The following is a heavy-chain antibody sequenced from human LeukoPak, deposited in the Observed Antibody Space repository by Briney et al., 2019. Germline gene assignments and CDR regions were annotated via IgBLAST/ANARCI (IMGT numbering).Heavy chain of an antibody. CDR2: INSDGSST. J-gene: IGHJ4*02. CDR1: GFTFSSYW. CDR3: ARVYDSSGCCVDY. V-gene: IGHV3-74*01. Sequence: GGSLGLSCAASGFTFSSYWMHWVRQAPGKGLVWVSRINSDGSSTSYADSVKGRFTISRDNAKNTLYLQMNSLRAEDTAVYYCARVYDSSGCCVDYWGQGTLVTVSS. D-gene: IGHD3-22*01.